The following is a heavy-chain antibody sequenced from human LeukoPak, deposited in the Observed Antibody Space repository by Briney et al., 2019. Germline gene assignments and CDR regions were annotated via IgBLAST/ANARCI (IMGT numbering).Heavy chain of an antibody. D-gene: IGHD4-23*01. CDR3: ATRRKYGGNSDY. Sequence: SETLSLTCAVYGGSFSGYYWSWIRQPPGKGLEWIGEINHRGSTNYNPSLKSRVTISVDTSKNQFSLKLSSVTAADTAVYYCATRRKYGGNSDYWGQGTLVTVSS. CDR2: INHRGST. CDR1: GGSFSGYY. J-gene: IGHJ4*02. V-gene: IGHV4-34*01.